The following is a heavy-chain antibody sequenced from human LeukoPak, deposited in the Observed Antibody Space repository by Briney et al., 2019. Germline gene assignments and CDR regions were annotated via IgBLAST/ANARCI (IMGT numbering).Heavy chain of an antibody. Sequence: SETLSLTCAVYGGPFSGYYWSWIRQPPGKGLEWIGEINHSGSTNYNPSLKSRVTISVDTSKNQFSLKLSSVTAADTAVYYCARRRSGRGYSYATHFDYWGQGTLVTVSS. J-gene: IGHJ4*02. CDR3: ARRRSGRGYSYATHFDY. CDR2: INHSGST. V-gene: IGHV4-34*01. CDR1: GGPFSGYY. D-gene: IGHD5-18*01.